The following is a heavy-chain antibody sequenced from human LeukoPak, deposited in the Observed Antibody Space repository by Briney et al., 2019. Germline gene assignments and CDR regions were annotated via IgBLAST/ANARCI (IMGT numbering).Heavy chain of an antibody. D-gene: IGHD3-16*01. CDR3: ARDRSLGIIDY. CDR1: GASISSYY. CDR2: IYYSGST. V-gene: IGHV4-59*01. Sequence: SETLSLTCTVSGASISSYYWSWIRQPPGKGLEWIGYIYYSGSTNYNPSLKSRVTISVDASKNHFSLKLSSVTAADTAVYYCARDRSLGIIDYWGQGTLVTVSS. J-gene: IGHJ4*02.